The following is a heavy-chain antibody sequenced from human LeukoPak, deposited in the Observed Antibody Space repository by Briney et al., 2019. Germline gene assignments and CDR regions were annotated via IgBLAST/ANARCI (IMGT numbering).Heavy chain of an antibody. V-gene: IGHV3-9*01. J-gene: IGHJ4*02. Sequence: GRSLRLSCAASGFTFDDYAMHWVRQAPGKGLEWVSGISWNSGSIGYADSVKGRFTISRDNSKNTLYLQMNSLRAEDTAVYYCAKDRLIAVAGSGDYWGQGTLVTVSS. CDR3: AKDRLIAVAGSGDY. D-gene: IGHD6-19*01. CDR2: ISWNSGSI. CDR1: GFTFDDYA.